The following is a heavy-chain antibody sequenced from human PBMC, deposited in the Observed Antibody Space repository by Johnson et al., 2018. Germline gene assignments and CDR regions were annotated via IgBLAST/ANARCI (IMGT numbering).Heavy chain of an antibody. CDR1: GFTFSRYT. V-gene: IGHV3-21*01. Sequence: VQLVESGGGLVKPGGSLRLSCAASGFTFSRYTLKWVRQAPGKGLEWVSSISSNRAYIYYADSVKGRFTISRDNAKNSLYLKMNSQRGGDTAVYYCAREWEEMATITRYFQHWGQGTLVTVSS. J-gene: IGHJ1*01. CDR3: AREWEEMATITRYFQH. CDR2: ISSNRAYI. D-gene: IGHD5-24*01.